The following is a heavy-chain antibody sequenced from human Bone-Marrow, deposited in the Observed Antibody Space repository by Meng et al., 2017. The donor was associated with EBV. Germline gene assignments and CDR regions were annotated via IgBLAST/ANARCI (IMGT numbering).Heavy chain of an antibody. D-gene: IGHD5-18*01. J-gene: IGHJ4*02. V-gene: IGHV1-2*06. CDR2: INPKTGDS. Sequence: QRGQSGDAMTQGGASVRVSCKASGYTFIGSFMHWVREAPGQGLEWVGRINPKTGDSDLSPKFRGRVSLTRDTSTGTAYMDFSSLQSADTAVYFCATPLETTMAPDHWGQGTLVTVSS. CDR1: GYTFIGSF. CDR3: ATPLETTMAPDH.